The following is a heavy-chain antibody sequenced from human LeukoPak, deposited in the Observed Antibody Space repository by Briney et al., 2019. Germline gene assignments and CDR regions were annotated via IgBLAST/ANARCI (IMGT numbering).Heavy chain of an antibody. V-gene: IGHV3-23*01. CDR3: AKDNMHYYDSSGASGGMDV. J-gene: IGHJ6*02. CDR1: GFTFSSYA. D-gene: IGHD3-22*01. CDR2: TSGSGGST. Sequence: GGSLRLSCAASGFTFSSYAMSWVRQAPGKGLEWVSVTSGSGGSTYYADSVKGRFTISRDNSKNTLYLQMNSLRAEDTAVYYCAKDNMHYYDSSGASGGMDVWGQGTTVTVSS.